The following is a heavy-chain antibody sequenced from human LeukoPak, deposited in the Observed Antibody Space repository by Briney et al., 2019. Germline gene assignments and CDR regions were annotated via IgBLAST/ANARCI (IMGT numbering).Heavy chain of an antibody. CDR2: INPNSGGT. V-gene: IGHV1-2*02. D-gene: IGHD3-3*01. J-gene: IGHJ4*02. Sequence: ASVKVSCKASGYTFTGYYMHWVRQAPGQGLEWMGWINPNSGGTNNAQKFQGRVTMTRDTSISTAYMELSRLRSDDTAVYYCASASRFLEWLTYYWGQGTLVTVSS. CDR3: ASASRFLEWLTYY. CDR1: GYTFTGYY.